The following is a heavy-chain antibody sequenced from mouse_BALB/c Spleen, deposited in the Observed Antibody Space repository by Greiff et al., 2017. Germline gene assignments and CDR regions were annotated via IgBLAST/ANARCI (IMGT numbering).Heavy chain of an antibody. CDR3: ARARTARVAWFAY. J-gene: IGHJ3*01. Sequence: QSGAELVKPGASVKMSCKASGYTFTSYNMHWVKQTPGQGLEWIGAIYPGNGDTSYNQKFKGKATLTADKSSSTAYMQLSSLTSEDSAVYYCARARTARVAWFAYWGQGTLVTVSA. CDR1: GYTFTSYN. D-gene: IGHD3-2*01. CDR2: IYPGNGDT. V-gene: IGHV1-12*01.